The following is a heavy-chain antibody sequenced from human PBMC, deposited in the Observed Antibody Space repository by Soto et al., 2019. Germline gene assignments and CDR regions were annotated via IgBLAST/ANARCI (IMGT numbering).Heavy chain of an antibody. J-gene: IGHJ4*02. V-gene: IGHV1-24*01. CDR3: ATDLTLLAAAGNNFDY. D-gene: IGHD6-13*01. CDR2: FDPEDGET. CDR1: GYTLTELS. Sequence: GASVKVSCKVSGYTLTELSMHWVRQAPGKGLEWMGGFDPEDGETIYAQKFQGRVTMTEDTSTDTAYMELSSLRSEDTAVYYCATDLTLLAAAGNNFDYWGQGTLVTVSS.